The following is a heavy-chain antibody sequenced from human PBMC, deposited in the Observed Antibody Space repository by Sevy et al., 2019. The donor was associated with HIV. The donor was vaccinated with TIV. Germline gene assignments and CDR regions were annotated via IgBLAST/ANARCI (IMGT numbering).Heavy chain of an antibody. CDR3: AKAAGASMVQGMIIGDGMDV. J-gene: IGHJ6*02. Sequence: GGSLRLSCAASGFTFSSYGMHWVRQAPGKGLEWVAVISYDGRDKYYEDSMKGRFTKARDNSKKTLNLQMTSLRPEDTAESSCAKAAGASMVQGMIIGDGMDVWGQGTTVTVSS. CDR1: GFTFSSYG. CDR2: ISYDGRDK. V-gene: IGHV3-30*18. D-gene: IGHD3-10*01.